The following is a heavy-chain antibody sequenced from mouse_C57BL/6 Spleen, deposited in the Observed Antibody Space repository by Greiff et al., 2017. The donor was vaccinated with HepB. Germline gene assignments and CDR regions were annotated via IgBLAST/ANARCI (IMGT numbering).Heavy chain of an antibody. CDR3: ARNGDYYLKSFDY. V-gene: IGHV1-50*01. CDR1: GYTFTSYW. J-gene: IGHJ2*01. D-gene: IGHD1-1*01. CDR2: IDPSDSYT. Sequence: QVQLQQPGAELVKPGASVKLSCKASGYTFTSYWMQWVKQRPGQGLEWIGEIDPSDSYTNYNQKFKGKATLTVDTSSSTAYMQLSSLTSEDSAVYYCARNGDYYLKSFDYWGQGTTLTVSS.